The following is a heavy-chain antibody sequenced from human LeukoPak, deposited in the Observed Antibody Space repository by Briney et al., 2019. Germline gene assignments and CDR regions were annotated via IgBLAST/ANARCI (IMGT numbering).Heavy chain of an antibody. Sequence: GASVKVSCKASGYSFISYYIHWVRQAPGQGLDWLGIINPNYGDTKYAQRFQGRVTMTRDTSISTAYMELSRLRSDDTAVYYCARTYYYGSGSYYKDPADAFDIWGQGTMVTVSS. CDR3: ARTYYYGSGSYYKDPADAFDI. J-gene: IGHJ3*02. CDR2: INPNYGDT. D-gene: IGHD3-10*01. CDR1: GYSFISYY. V-gene: IGHV1-2*02.